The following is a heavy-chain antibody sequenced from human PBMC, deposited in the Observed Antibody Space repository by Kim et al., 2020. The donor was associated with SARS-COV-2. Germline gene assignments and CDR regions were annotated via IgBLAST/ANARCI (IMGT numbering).Heavy chain of an antibody. J-gene: IGHJ3*02. Sequence: SETLSLTCTVSGGSISSGSYYWSWIRQPAGKGLEWIGRIYTSGSTNYNPSLKSRVTISVDTSKNQFSLKLSSVTAADTAVYYCARAPDYGGKRGGAFDIWGQGTMVTVSS. CDR1: GGSISSGSYY. CDR2: IYTSGST. V-gene: IGHV4-61*02. CDR3: ARAPDYGGKRGGAFDI. D-gene: IGHD4-17*01.